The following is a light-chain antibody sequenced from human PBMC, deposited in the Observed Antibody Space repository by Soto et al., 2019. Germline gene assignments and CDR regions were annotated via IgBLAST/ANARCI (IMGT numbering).Light chain of an antibody. CDR3: QHYRSAQMT. CDR1: QGVANY. Sequence: DIQMTQSPSSLSASVGDRVTITCRASQGVANYLGWYQQKPGKVPKALIYGVSTLQSGVPSRFSGSGSDTDFTLTISSLQPEDAATYYCQHYRSAQMTFGKWTKVEIK. CDR2: GVS. V-gene: IGKV1-27*01. J-gene: IGKJ1*01.